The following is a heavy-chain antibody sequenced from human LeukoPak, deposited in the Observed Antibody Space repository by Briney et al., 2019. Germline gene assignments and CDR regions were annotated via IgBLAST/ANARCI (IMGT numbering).Heavy chain of an antibody. Sequence: GESLKISCRGSGYTFENYWIAWVRQLPGQGLAWMGIIYPDDSDTTYNPSFEGHVTISVDKSIKTAYLQWDSLEASDTAIYYCARQGVAVAGTLWLDPWGQGTLVTVSS. CDR3: ARQGVAVAGTLWLDP. CDR2: IYPDDSDT. CDR1: GYTFENYW. V-gene: IGHV5-51*01. D-gene: IGHD6-19*01. J-gene: IGHJ5*02.